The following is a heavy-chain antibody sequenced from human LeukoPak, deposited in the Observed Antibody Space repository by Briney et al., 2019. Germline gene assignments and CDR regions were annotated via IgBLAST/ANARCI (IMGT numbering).Heavy chain of an antibody. D-gene: IGHD1/OR15-1a*01. CDR3: ARGPGTVGLSP. CDR1: GGSFTNYY. CDR2: INHSGDT. J-gene: IGHJ5*02. Sequence: SETLSLTCNVSGGSFTNYYWSWIRQTPEKGLEWIGQINHSGDTSYNPSLRSRITLSVDRSKNQFPLKVTSVTAADTGVYYCARGPGTVGLSPWGQGTLVTVSS. V-gene: IGHV4-34*01.